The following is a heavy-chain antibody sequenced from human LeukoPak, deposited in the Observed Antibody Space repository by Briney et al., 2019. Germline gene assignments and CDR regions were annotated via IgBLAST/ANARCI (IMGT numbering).Heavy chain of an antibody. CDR3: AKRQGSSASCYDY. J-gene: IGHJ4*02. V-gene: IGHV3-23*01. CDR2: ISGSGGST. D-gene: IGHD2-2*01. Sequence: PGGSLRLSCAASRFTFSNYAMTWVRQAPGKGLEWVSTISGSGGSTYYADSVKGRFTISRDNSKSTLFLQMYNLRAEDTAMYYCAKRQGSSASCYDYWGQGTLVNVSS. CDR1: RFTFSNYA.